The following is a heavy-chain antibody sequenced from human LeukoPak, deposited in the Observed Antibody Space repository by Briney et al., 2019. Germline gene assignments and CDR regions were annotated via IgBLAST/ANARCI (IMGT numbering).Heavy chain of an antibody. J-gene: IGHJ4*02. CDR1: GGSFSGYY. D-gene: IGHD3-10*01. CDR3: ARAGPYYYGSGSYYKRGYYFDY. CDR2: INHSGST. Sequence: SETPSLTCAVYGGSFSGYYWSWIRQPPGKGLEWIGEINHSGSTNYNPSLKSRVTISVDTSKNQFSLKLSSVTAADTAVYYCARAGPYYYGSGSYYKRGYYFDYWGQGTLVTVSS. V-gene: IGHV4-34*01.